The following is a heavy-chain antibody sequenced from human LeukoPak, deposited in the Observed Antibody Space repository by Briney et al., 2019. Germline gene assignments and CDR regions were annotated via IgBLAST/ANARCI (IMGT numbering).Heavy chain of an antibody. CDR3: ARVDGYDY. J-gene: IGHJ4*02. D-gene: IGHD5-24*01. CDR1: GFSVTNNY. V-gene: IGHV3-53*01. Sequence: GGSLRLSCAVSGFSVTNNYMSWVRQAPGKGLEWVSDFYVGGATYYSDSVKGRFTISRDNSENTLYLQMKSLRAEDTAVYYCARVDGYDYWGQGTLVTV. CDR2: FYVGGAT.